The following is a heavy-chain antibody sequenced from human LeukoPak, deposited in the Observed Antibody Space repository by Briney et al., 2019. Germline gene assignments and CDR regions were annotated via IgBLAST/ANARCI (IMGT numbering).Heavy chain of an antibody. V-gene: IGHV3-7*03. CDR2: IKQDGSEQ. CDR1: GFTFSNYW. CDR3: ARDQRGYYDSSGYSQGSTVHDAFDI. D-gene: IGHD3-22*01. Sequence: GGSLRLSCVASGFTFSNYWMSWVRQAPGKGLEWVANIKQDGSEQYYVDSVKGRFTISRDNAKNSLYLQMNSLRAEDTALYYCARDQRGYYDSSGYSQGSTVHDAFDIWGQGTMVTVSS. J-gene: IGHJ3*02.